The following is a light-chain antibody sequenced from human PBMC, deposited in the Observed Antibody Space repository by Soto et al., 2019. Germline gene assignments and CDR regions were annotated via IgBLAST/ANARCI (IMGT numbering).Light chain of an antibody. J-gene: IGKJ4*01. CDR1: QSVSSY. V-gene: IGKV3-11*01. Sequence: EIVLTQSPATLSLSPGERATLSCRASQSVSSYLAWYQQKPGQAPRLLIYDASNRATGIPARFSGSGSGTDFTLTLSSLEPEDFAFYYCQQRSNWLTFGGGTKVEIK. CDR2: DAS. CDR3: QQRSNWLT.